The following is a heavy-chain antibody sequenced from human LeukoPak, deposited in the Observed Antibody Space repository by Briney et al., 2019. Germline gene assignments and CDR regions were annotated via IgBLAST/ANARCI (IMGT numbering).Heavy chain of an antibody. CDR1: GGSISSSSYY. CDR3: ARPDCSSTSCFHWNY. V-gene: IGHV4-39*01. CDR2: IYYSGST. J-gene: IGHJ4*02. D-gene: IGHD2-2*01. Sequence: SETLSLTCTVSGGSISSSSYYWGWIRQPPGKGLEWIGSIYYSGSTYYNPSLKSRDTISVDTSKNQFSLKLSSVTAADTAVYYCARPDCSSTSCFHWNYWGQGTLVTVSS.